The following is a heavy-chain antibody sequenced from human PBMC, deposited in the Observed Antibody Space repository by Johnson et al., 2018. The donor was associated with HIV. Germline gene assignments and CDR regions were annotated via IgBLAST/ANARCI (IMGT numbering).Heavy chain of an antibody. D-gene: IGHD1-14*01. Sequence: VQLVESGGGLVQPGGSLRLSCAASGFTFSNAWMTWVRQAPGKGLEWVGRIKSKTDGGTTDYAAPVKGRFTISRADSKNTLYLQMNSLKTEDTAVYYCTTEIGFSSLPPPVGHAFDIWGQGTMVTVSS. CDR2: IKSKTDGGTT. J-gene: IGHJ3*02. CDR3: TTEIGFSSLPPPVGHAFDI. V-gene: IGHV3-15*01. CDR1: GFTFSNAW.